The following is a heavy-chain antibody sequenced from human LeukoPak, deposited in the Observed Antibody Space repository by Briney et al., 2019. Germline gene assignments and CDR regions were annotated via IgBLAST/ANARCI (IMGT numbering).Heavy chain of an antibody. J-gene: IGHJ4*02. CDR1: GGSINSNSHH. D-gene: IGHD3-9*01. CDR3: ARRGDILTDYAFDY. Sequence: PSETLSLTCSVSGGSINSNSHHWDWIRQAPGKGLEWIGNIYYSGTTSYNPSLKSRVTISVDTSKNQFSLRLSSVTAADTAVYYCARRGDILTDYAFDYWGQGTPGHRLL. V-gene: IGHV4-39*01. CDR2: IYYSGTT.